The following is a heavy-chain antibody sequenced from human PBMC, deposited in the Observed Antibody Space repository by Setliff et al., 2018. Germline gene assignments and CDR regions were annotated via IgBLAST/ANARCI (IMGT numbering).Heavy chain of an antibody. V-gene: IGHV4-34*01. CDR2: INHSGST. CDR3: ARDQKGVVPAAMKAFDI. D-gene: IGHD2-2*01. J-gene: IGHJ3*02. CDR1: GGSFSTYY. Sequence: PSETLSLTCAVYGGSFSTYYWIWIRQPPGKGLEWIGEINHSGSTNYNPSLKSRVTISVDKSKNQFSLKLSSVTAADTAVYYCARDQKGVVPAAMKAFDIWGQGTMVTVSS.